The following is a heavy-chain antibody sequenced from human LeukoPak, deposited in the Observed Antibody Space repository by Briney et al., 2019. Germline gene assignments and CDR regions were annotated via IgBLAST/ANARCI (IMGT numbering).Heavy chain of an antibody. J-gene: IGHJ4*02. CDR1: GFSFSTYS. V-gene: IGHV3-21*06. CDR2: ISSTSTYI. CDR3: ARDGIDDFNFVYFDL. D-gene: IGHD5-24*01. Sequence: PGGSLRLSCAGSGFSFSTYSMHWVRQAPWKGLEWVATISSTSTYIYYGDSMKGRSTISRDNAKNSLFLQMSSLRVEDTAIYYCARDGIDDFNFVYFDLWGQGALVTVSS.